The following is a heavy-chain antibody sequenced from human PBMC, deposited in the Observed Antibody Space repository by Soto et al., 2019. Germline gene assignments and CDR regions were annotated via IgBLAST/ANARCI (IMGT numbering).Heavy chain of an antibody. J-gene: IGHJ6*02. CDR2: ISGSGGST. D-gene: IGHD3-9*01. CDR1: GFTFRSFA. V-gene: IGHV3-23*01. CDR3: AKDRLSDWYYYYGMDV. Sequence: GGSLRLSCAASGFTFRSFAMSWVRQAPGKGLEWVSAISGSGGSTFYADSVRARFTISRDNSDNTVYLQMNSLRVEDTAVYYCAKDRLSDWYYYYGMDVWGQGTTVTVSS.